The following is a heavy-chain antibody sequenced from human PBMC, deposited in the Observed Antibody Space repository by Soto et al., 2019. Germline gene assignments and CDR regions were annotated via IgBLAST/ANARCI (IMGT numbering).Heavy chain of an antibody. Sequence: GGSLRLSCEASKLTYSDYAMTWVRQAPGKGLEWVASISGSGDNTYYADSVKGRFAISRDNSKSTLYLQMNSLRGDDAAIYYCARNDGYCSSTSCYPYYYYGMDVWGQGTTVTVS. CDR3: ARNDGYCSSTSCYPYYYYGMDV. D-gene: IGHD2-2*01. CDR1: KLTYSDYA. V-gene: IGHV3-23*01. J-gene: IGHJ6*02. CDR2: ISGSGDNT.